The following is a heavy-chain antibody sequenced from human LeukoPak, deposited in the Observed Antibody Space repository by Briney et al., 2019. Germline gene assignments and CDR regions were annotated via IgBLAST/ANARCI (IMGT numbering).Heavy chain of an antibody. Sequence: GGSLRLSCAASGFTFSNYAMTWVRQAPGQGLEWVSVISGDSSGTYYADSVKGRFTISRDNLRSTVFLQMNSLRVDDTAIYYCANDVQHPGIIWGQGTLVTVSS. CDR1: GFTFSNYA. V-gene: IGHV3-23*01. D-gene: IGHD3-16*01. CDR2: ISGDSSGT. CDR3: ANDVQHPGII. J-gene: IGHJ4*02.